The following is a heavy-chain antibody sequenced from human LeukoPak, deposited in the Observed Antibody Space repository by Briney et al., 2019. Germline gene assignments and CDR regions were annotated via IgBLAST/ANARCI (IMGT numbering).Heavy chain of an antibody. CDR3: ASLGIAVAGLTFDY. J-gene: IGHJ4*02. D-gene: IGHD6-19*01. CDR2: IYYSGST. V-gene: IGHV4-59*12. Sequence: SETLSLTCTVSGGSISSYYWSWIRQPPGKGLEWIGYIYYSGSTNYNPSLKSRVTISVDTSKNQFSLKLSSVTAADAAVYYCASLGIAVAGLTFDYWGQGTLVTVSS. CDR1: GGSISSYY.